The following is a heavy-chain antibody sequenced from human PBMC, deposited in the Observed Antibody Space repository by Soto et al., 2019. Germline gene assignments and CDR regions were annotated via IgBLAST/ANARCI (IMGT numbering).Heavy chain of an antibody. Sequence: GGSLRLSCATSGFSFSGCVIHWVRQASGKGLEWIGHIRNKANNYAAAYAGSLKGRFTLSRDDSKNTAYLQMDTLKSEDTAVYYCARSYGDDYYFGLDVRGQGATVTVSS. D-gene: IGHD4-17*01. CDR1: GFSFSGCV. J-gene: IGHJ6*02. V-gene: IGHV3-73*01. CDR2: IRNKANNYAA. CDR3: ARSYGDDYYFGLDV.